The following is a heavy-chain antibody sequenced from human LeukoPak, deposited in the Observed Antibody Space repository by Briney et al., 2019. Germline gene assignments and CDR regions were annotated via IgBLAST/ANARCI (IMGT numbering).Heavy chain of an antibody. CDR1: GYTFTGYY. CDR2: IDPNSGGT. D-gene: IGHD3-10*01. V-gene: IGHV1-2*02. Sequence: ASVKVSCKASGYTFTGYYLHWVRLAPGQGLEWMEWIDPNSGGTNYAQKFQGRVTMTRDTSISTAYMELSWLRSDNAAVYYCARATGSGTYAYWGQGTQVTVSA. CDR3: ARATGSGTYAY. J-gene: IGHJ4*02.